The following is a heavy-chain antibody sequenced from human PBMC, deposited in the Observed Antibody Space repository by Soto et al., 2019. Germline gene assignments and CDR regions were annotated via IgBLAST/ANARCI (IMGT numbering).Heavy chain of an antibody. CDR3: ARLKVTRQPYDY. D-gene: IGHD4-4*01. Sequence: QVQLVQSGAELKKPGSSVKVSCKASGGTFSSYAISWVRQAPGQGLEWMGGIVPIFGTANSAQKFQGRVTITADESTSTAYMEMSSLRSEDTAVYYCARLKVTRQPYDYWGQGTLVTVSA. V-gene: IGHV1-69*01. CDR2: IVPIFGTA. J-gene: IGHJ4*02. CDR1: GGTFSSYA.